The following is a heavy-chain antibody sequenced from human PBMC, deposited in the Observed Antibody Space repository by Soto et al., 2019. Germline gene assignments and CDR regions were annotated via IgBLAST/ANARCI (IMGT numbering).Heavy chain of an antibody. D-gene: IGHD5-12*01. CDR2: IYHSGST. CDR1: GGSISSGGYS. J-gene: IGHJ4*02. Sequence: QLQLQESGSGLVKPSQTLSLTCAVSGGSISSGGYSWSWIRQPPGKGLEWIGYIYHSGSTYYNPSLKSRLPISVDSSKNQFSLKLSSVTAADTAVYYCARYSGYAELDYWGQGTLVTVSS. CDR3: ARYSGYAELDY. V-gene: IGHV4-30-2*01.